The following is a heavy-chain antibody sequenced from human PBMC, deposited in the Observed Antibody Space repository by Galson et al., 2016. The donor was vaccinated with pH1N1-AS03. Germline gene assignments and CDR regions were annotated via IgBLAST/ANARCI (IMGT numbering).Heavy chain of an antibody. CDR2: IYHSGST. CDR3: ARPRRDGYNFDAFDI. V-gene: IGHV4-38-2*01. J-gene: IGHJ3*02. Sequence: ETLSLTCAVSGYSISSGYYWGWIRRPPGKGLEWIGSIYHSGSTYYNPSLKSRVTISVDTSKNQFSLKLSSVTAADTAVYYCARPRRDGYNFDAFDIWGQGTMVTVSS. D-gene: IGHD5-24*01. CDR1: GYSISSGYY.